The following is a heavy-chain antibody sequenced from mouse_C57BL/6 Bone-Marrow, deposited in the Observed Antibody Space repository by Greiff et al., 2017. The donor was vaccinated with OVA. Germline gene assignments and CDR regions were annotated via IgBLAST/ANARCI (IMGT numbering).Heavy chain of an antibody. Sequence: QVQLQQPGAELVKPGASVKLSCKASGYTFTSYWMQWVNQRPGQGLEWIGEIDPSDSYTNYNQKFKGKATLTVDTSSSTAYMQLSSLTSEDSAVYYCASGSNYGYWGQGTTLTVSS. D-gene: IGHD2-5*01. CDR2: IDPSDSYT. CDR1: GYTFTSYW. J-gene: IGHJ2*01. V-gene: IGHV1-50*01. CDR3: ASGSNYGY.